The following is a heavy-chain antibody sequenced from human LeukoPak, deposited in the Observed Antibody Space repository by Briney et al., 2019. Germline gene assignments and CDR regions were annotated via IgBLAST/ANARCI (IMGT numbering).Heavy chain of an antibody. V-gene: IGHV3-15*01. CDR2: IKPIATGGTT. Sequence: NAAGSLRLSCTASGFSFSDAWMTWVRQAPGKGLEWVGRIKPIATGGTTEYAAPVKGRFTISRDDSKNTVYLQMNSLESEDTAVYYCTTPPDWGQGTLVTVSS. CDR1: GFSFSDAW. CDR3: TTPPD. J-gene: IGHJ4*02.